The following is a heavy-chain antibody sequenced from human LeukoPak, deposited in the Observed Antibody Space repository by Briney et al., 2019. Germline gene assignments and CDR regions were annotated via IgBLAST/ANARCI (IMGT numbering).Heavy chain of an antibody. V-gene: IGHV4-59*01. Sequence: SETLSLTCTVSGGSIGSYYWNWIRQPPGKGLEWIGYVSYSGSTNYNPSLKSRVIMSVDKSKNQFSLKLSSVTAADTAVYFCARATSGYYLDFWDQGTLVTVSS. CDR2: VSYSGST. J-gene: IGHJ4*02. CDR3: ARATSGYYLDF. CDR1: GGSIGSYY. D-gene: IGHD3-22*01.